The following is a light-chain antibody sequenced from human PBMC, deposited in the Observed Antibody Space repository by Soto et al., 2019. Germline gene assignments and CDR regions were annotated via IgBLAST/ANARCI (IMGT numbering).Light chain of an antibody. CDR1: QSFTSW. CDR2: KAS. J-gene: IGKJ1*01. V-gene: IGKV1-5*03. Sequence: DIQMTQSPSTLSASVRDRVTITCRASQSFTSWLAWYQQKPGKAPKLLIHKASNLQSGVPARFSGSESGTEFTLTISSLQPDDFATYYCQQYNTYPWTFGQGTKVEIK. CDR3: QQYNTYPWT.